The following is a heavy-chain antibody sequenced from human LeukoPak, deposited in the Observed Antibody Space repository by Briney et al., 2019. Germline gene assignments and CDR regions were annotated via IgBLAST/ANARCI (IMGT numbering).Heavy chain of an antibody. V-gene: IGHV1-18*01. D-gene: IGHD6-6*01. CDR2: ISAYNGNT. Sequence: ASVKVSFKASGYTFTSYGISWVRQAPGQGLEGMGWISAYNGNTNYAQKLQGRVTMTTDTSTSTAYMELRSLRSDDTAVYYCARAYSSSNWFDPWGQGTLVTVSS. CDR3: ARAYSSSNWFDP. CDR1: GYTFTSYG. J-gene: IGHJ5*02.